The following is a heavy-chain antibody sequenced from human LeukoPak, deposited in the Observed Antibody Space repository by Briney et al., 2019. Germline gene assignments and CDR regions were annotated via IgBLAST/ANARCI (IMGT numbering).Heavy chain of an antibody. J-gene: IGHJ4*02. V-gene: IGHV4-34*01. D-gene: IGHD3-22*01. CDR1: GGTFSRYY. CDR3: AREDDYYDSSGYDY. CDR2: INHSGST. Sequence: SETLSLTCAVYGGTFSRYYWSWLRQPPGKGLEGIGEINHSGSTNYNPSLKSRVTISVDTSKNQFSLKLSSLTATNTAVYYRAREDDYYDSSGYDYWGQGTLVTVSS.